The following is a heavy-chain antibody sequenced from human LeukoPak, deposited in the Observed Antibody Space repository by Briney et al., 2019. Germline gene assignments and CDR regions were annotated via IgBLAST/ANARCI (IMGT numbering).Heavy chain of an antibody. CDR3: ARGEGATTVTTVDY. J-gene: IGHJ4*02. CDR1: GDSISSYY. CDR2: IYTSGTT. D-gene: IGHD4-17*01. Sequence: PSETLSLTCTVPGDSISSYYWSWIRQPAGKGLEWIGRIYTSGTTNYNPSLKSRVTISVDTSKNQFSLKLSSVTAADTAVYYCARGEGATTVTTVDYWGQGTLVTVSS. V-gene: IGHV4-4*07.